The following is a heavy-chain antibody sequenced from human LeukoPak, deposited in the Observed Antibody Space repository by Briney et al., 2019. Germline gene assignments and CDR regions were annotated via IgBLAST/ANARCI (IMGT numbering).Heavy chain of an antibody. CDR1: GFTFSNYA. D-gene: IGHD5-18*01. J-gene: IGHJ4*02. V-gene: IGHV3-23*01. Sequence: GGSLRLSCAASGFTFSNYAMSWVRQAPGRGLEWVAAISGSGGRTYYADSVKGRFTISRDNSKNTLYLQMNSLRAEDTAVYYCASGYSYGCFDYWGQGTLVTVSS. CDR2: ISGSGGRT. CDR3: ASGYSYGCFDY.